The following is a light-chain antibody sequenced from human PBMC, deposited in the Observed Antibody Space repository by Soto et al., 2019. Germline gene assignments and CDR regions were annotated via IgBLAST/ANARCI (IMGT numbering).Light chain of an antibody. V-gene: IGKV1-39*01. J-gene: IGKJ1*01. Sequence: DIQMTQSPSSLSASVGDRVTITCRASQSISSYLNWYQQKPGKVPKVLIYAASNLQSGVPSRFRGSGSGTDFTLTISSLQPEDFATYFCQQYYRFPWTFGQGTKVDIK. CDR2: AAS. CDR1: QSISSY. CDR3: QQYYRFPWT.